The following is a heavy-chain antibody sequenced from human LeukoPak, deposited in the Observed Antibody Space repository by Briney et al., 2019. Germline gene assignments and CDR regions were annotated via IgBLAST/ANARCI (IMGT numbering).Heavy chain of an antibody. CDR3: ARVGIQLWLRYFDY. Sequence: SETLSLTCAVYGGSFSGYYWSWIRQPPGKGLEWIGEINHSGSTNYNPSLKSRVTISVDTSKYQFSLKLSSVTAADTAVYYCARVGIQLWLRYFDYWGQGTLVTVPS. CDR2: INHSGST. CDR1: GGSFSGYY. V-gene: IGHV4-34*01. J-gene: IGHJ4*02. D-gene: IGHD5-18*01.